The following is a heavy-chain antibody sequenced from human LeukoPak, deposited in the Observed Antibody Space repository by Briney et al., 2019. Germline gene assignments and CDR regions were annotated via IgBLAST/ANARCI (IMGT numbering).Heavy chain of an antibody. V-gene: IGHV4-4*02. Sequence: PSGTLSLTCAVSGGSISSSNWWSWVRQPPGKGLEWIGEIYHSGSTNYNPSLKSRVTISVDKSKNQFSLKLSSVTAADTAVYYCARRVYYDSSGDAFDIWGQGTMVTVSS. J-gene: IGHJ3*02. CDR2: IYHSGST. CDR1: GGSISSSNW. CDR3: ARRVYYDSSGDAFDI. D-gene: IGHD3-22*01.